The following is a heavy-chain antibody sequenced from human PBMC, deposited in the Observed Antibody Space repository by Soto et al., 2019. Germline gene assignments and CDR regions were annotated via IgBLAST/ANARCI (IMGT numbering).Heavy chain of an antibody. CDR2: IIPIFGTA. V-gene: IGHV1-69*01. CDR1: GGTFSSYA. J-gene: IGHJ4*02. CDR3: ARSRKRNSGSSRDFDY. D-gene: IGHD1-26*01. Sequence: QVQLVQSGAEVKKPGSSVKVSCKASGGTFSSYAISWVRQAPGQGLEWMGGIIPIFGTANYTQKFQGRVTITADESTSTAYMELSSLRSEDTAVYYCARSRKRNSGSSRDFDYWGQGTLVTVSS.